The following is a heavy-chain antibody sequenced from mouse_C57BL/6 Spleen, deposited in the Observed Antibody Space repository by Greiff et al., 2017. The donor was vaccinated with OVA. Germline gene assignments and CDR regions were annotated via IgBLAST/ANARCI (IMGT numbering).Heavy chain of an antibody. V-gene: IGHV3-6*01. CDR1: GYSITSGYY. J-gene: IGHJ1*03. CDR2: ISYDGSN. Sequence: DVQLQESGPGLVKPSQSLSLTCSVTGYSITSGYYWNWIRQFPGNKLEWMGYISYDGSNNYNPSLKNRISITRDTSKNQFFLKLNSVTTEDTATYYCARGLYYDYGDWYFDVWGTGTTVTVSS. D-gene: IGHD2-4*01. CDR3: ARGLYYDYGDWYFDV.